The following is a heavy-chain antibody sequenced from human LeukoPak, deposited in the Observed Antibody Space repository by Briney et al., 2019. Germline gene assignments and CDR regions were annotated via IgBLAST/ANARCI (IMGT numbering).Heavy chain of an antibody. CDR3: ARGHDSSAEVYYYYMDV. CDR2: IIPIFGTA. CDR1: GGTFSSYA. J-gene: IGHJ6*03. D-gene: IGHD3-22*01. Sequence: SVKVSCKSSGGTFSSYAISWVRQAPGQGLEWMGGIIPIFGTANYAQKFQGRVTITTDESTSTAYMELSSLRSEDTAVYYCARGHDSSAEVYYYYMDVWGKGTTVTVSS. V-gene: IGHV1-69*05.